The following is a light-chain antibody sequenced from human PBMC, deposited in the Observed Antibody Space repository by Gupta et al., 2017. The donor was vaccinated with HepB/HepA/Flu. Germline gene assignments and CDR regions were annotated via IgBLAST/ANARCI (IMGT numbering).Light chain of an antibody. CDR2: EVT. V-gene: IGLV2-23*02. CDR3: CSYGGYSTWV. J-gene: IGLJ3*02. Sequence: HSALTQPASVSGSPGQSITISCTGTSSDVGRYNLVSWYQQHPGKAPKLIIYEVTKRPSGVSNRFSASKSGNTASLTISGLQTEDEAAYYCCSYGGYSTWVFGGGTKLTVL. CDR1: SSDVGRYNL.